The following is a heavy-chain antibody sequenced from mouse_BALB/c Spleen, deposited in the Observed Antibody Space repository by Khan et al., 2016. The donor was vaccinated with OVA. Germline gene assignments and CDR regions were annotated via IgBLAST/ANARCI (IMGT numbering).Heavy chain of an antibody. J-gene: IGHJ2*01. D-gene: IGHD2-1*01. CDR3: ARLLINFDY. Sequence: VQLQQSGAELVNPGASVNLSCKASGYTLTSYWMHWVKQRPGQGLEWIGEINPSNGRTNYNEKFKSKATLTVDTSSSTAYMQHSSPTADDAAVYYCARLLINFDYWGQGTTLTVSS. CDR2: INPSNGRT. CDR1: GYTLTSYW. V-gene: IGHV1S81*02.